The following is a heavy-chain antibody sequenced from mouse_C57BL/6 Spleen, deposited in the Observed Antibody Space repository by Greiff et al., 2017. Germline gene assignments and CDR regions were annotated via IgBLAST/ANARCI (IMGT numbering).Heavy chain of an antibody. CDR2: IYPGSGST. CDR1: GYTFTSYW. D-gene: IGHD1-1*01. CDR3: ARMGITTVY. Sequence: VQLQQPGAELVKPGASVKMSSKASGYTFTSYWLTWVKQRPGQGLEWIGDIYPGSGSTNYNEKFKSKATLTVDTSSSTASMQLSSLTSEDSAVYYCARMGITTVYWGQGTTLTVSS. V-gene: IGHV1-55*01. J-gene: IGHJ2*01.